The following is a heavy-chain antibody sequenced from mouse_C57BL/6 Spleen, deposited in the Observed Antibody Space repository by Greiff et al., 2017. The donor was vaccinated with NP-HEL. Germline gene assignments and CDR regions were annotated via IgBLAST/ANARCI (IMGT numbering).Heavy chain of an antibody. CDR3: ASEGLEQYFDY. D-gene: IGHD3-3*01. CDR2: IYPGAGDT. CDR1: GYAFSSSW. J-gene: IGHJ2*01. Sequence: VQLQESGPELVQPGASVKLSCKASGYAFSSSWMNWVKQSPGKGLEWIGRIYPGAGDTNYNGKFKGKATLTADKSSSTAYMQLSSMTTEDAAVYFCASEGLEQYFDYWGQGTTLTVSS. V-gene: IGHV1-82*01.